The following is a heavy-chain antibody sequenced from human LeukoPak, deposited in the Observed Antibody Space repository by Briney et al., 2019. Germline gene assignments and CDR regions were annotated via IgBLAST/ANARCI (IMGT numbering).Heavy chain of an antibody. CDR3: ASFSPTTATFDY. D-gene: IGHD1-26*01. J-gene: IGHJ4*02. CDR2: IIPIFGTA. V-gene: IGHV1-69*06. Sequence: GASVKVSCKASGGTFSSYGISWVRQAPGQGLEWMGGIIPIFGTANYAQKFQGRVTITADKSTSTAYMGLSSLRSDDTAVYYCASFSPTTATFDYWGQGTLVTVSS. CDR1: GGTFSSYG.